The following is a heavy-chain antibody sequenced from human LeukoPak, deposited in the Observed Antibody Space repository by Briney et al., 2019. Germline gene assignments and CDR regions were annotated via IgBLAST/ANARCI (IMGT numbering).Heavy chain of an antibody. CDR2: IDSNSGET. Sequence: ASVKVSCKASGYSFIGYFIHWVRQAPGQGLEWMGWIDSNSGETHYAQKFQGRFTMTKDTSIKTAYMELSSLRSDDTAIYYCARFWHCGFSTCWAVNGFDYWGQGTEVTVSP. V-gene: IGHV1-2*02. J-gene: IGHJ3*01. CDR1: GYSFIGYF. D-gene: IGHD2-21*01. CDR3: ARFWHCGFSTCWAVNGFDY.